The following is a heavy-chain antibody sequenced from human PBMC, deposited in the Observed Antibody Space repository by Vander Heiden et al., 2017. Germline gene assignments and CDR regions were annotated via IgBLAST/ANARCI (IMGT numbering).Heavy chain of an antibody. J-gene: IGHJ4*02. Sequence: EVQLVESGGGLVKPGGSLRLSCGASGFTFSDAWVTWVRQDPGKGLEWVGRIKSKSDGGTTDYAAPVKGRFTISRDDSKDTLYLQLNSLKTEDTAVYYCTADLNRISTTLDYWGRGTLVTVSS. CDR3: TADLNRISTTLDY. D-gene: IGHD1-1*01. CDR1: GFTFSDAW. CDR2: IKSKSDGGTT. V-gene: IGHV3-15*01.